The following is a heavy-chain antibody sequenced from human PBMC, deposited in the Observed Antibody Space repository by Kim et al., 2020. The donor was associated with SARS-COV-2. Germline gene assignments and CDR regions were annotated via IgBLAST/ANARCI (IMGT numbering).Heavy chain of an antibody. V-gene: IGHV1-8*01. J-gene: IGHJ5*02. D-gene: IGHD3-22*01. CDR1: GYTFTSYD. CDR3: ARVLLFTYYYDSTYNWFDP. Sequence: ASVKVSCKASGYTFTSYDINWVRQATGQGLEWMGWMNPNSGNTGYAQKFQGRVTMTRNTSISTAYMELSSLRSEDTAVYYCARVLLFTYYYDSTYNWFDPWGQGTLVTVSS. CDR2: MNPNSGNT.